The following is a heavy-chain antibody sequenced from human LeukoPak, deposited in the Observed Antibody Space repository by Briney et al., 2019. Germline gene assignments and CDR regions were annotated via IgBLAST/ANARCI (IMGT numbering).Heavy chain of an antibody. J-gene: IGHJ6*02. Sequence: GGSLRLSCAASGFTFSSYAMSWVRQAPGKGLEWVSAISGSGGSTYYADSVKGRFTISRDNSKNTLYLQMNSLRAEDTAVYYCARCRRHWNTPLDVWGQGTTVTVSS. V-gene: IGHV3-23*01. CDR2: ISGSGGST. CDR1: GFTFSSYA. CDR3: ARCRRHWNTPLDV. D-gene: IGHD1/OR15-1a*01.